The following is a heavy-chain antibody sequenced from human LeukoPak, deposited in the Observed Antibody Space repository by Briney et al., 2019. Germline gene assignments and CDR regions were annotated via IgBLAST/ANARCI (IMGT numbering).Heavy chain of an antibody. CDR1: GGSFSGYY. CDR3: ARGHNYYDSSGYYYYYGMDV. V-gene: IGHV4-34*01. CDR2: INHSGST. D-gene: IGHD3-22*01. J-gene: IGHJ6*02. Sequence: SETLSLTCTVYGGSFSGYYWSWIRQPPGKGLEWIGEINHSGSTNYNPSLKSRVTISVDTSKNQFSLKLSSVTAADTAVYYCARGHNYYDSSGYYYYYGMDVWGQGTTVTVSS.